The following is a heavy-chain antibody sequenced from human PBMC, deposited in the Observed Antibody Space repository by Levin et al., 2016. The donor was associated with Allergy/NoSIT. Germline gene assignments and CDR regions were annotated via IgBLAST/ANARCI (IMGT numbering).Heavy chain of an antibody. CDR3: ATPDCGGDCWYFDL. CDR2: IYKSENT. D-gene: IGHD2-21*02. Sequence: GSLRLSCTVSGASISSGSYYWGWIRQPPGKGLEWIGSIYKSENTYYNPSLKSRVTIFVDTSKNEFSLKLSSVTAADTAVYYCATPDCGGDCWYFDLWGRGTLVTVSS. J-gene: IGHJ2*01. V-gene: IGHV4-39*01. CDR1: GASISSGSYY.